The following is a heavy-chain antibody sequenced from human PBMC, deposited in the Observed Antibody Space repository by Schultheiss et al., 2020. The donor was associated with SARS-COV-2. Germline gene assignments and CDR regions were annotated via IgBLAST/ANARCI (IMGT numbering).Heavy chain of an antibody. CDR1: GFTFSSYD. CDR2: IGTAGDT. J-gene: IGHJ6*02. D-gene: IGHD3-3*01. Sequence: GGSLRLSCAASGFTFSSYDMHWVRQATGKGLEWVSAIGTAGDTYYPGSVKGRFTISRDNAKNSLYLQMNSLRDEDTAVYYCARDRDYDFWSGYYKHYYYYGMDVWGQGTTVTVSS. CDR3: ARDRDYDFWSGYYKHYYYYGMDV. V-gene: IGHV3-13*01.